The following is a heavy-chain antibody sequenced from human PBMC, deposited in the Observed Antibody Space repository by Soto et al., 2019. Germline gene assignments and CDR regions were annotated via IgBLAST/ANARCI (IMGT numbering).Heavy chain of an antibody. CDR2: IMPIFRAH. CDR1: GGAFSNYA. J-gene: IGHJ6*01. Sequence: QVKLVQSGAEVKKPGSSVKVSCKASGGAFSNYAFSWVRQAPGQGLEWLGGIMPIFRAHDYAQKFQGRVTITADEFTRTAYMEMNSLRSEDTAVYYCASWLKGPDIGNYYYGMDVW. CDR3: ASWLKGPDIGNYYYGMDV. D-gene: IGHD2-15*01. V-gene: IGHV1-69*12.